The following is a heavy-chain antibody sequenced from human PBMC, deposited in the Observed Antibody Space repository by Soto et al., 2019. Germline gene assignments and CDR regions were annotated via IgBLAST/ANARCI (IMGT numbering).Heavy chain of an antibody. CDR2: TYYRSKWYN. J-gene: IGHJ4*02. CDR1: GDSVSSNSAA. V-gene: IGHV6-1*01. Sequence: SQTLSLTCAISGDSVSSNSAAWSWIRQSPSRGLEWLGRTYYRSKWYNDYAVSVKSRITINPDTSKNQFSLQLNSVTPEDTAVYYCAREQQQLAPHFDYWGQGTLVTVSS. CDR3: AREQQQLAPHFDY. D-gene: IGHD6-13*01.